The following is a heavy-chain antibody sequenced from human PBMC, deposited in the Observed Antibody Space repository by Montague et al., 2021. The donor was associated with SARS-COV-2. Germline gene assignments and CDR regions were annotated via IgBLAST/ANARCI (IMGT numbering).Heavy chain of an antibody. Sequence: SLRLSCAASGFTFSNYDMNWVRQAPGKGPEWISYISTSAYTTSYAGSVKGRFTISRDNGKNSLYLQMNSLRVEDTAVYYCARTGVLLWFGEPVYYYGMDVWGQGTTVTVSS. J-gene: IGHJ6*02. D-gene: IGHD3-10*01. CDR3: ARTGVLLWFGEPVYYYGMDV. CDR1: GFTFSNYD. CDR2: ISTSAYTT. V-gene: IGHV3-48*03.